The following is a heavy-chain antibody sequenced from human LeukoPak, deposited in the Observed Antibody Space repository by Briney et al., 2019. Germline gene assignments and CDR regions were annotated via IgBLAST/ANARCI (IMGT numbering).Heavy chain of an antibody. CDR1: GFTFSSYA. V-gene: IGHV3-30-3*01. CDR3: ARDRSGSYWPHYYYGMDV. Sequence: GRSLRLSCAASGFTFSSYAMHWVRQAPGKGLEWVVVISYDGSNKYYADSVKGRFTISRDNSKNTLYLQMNSLRAEDTAVYYCARDRSGSYWPHYYYGMDVWGQGTTVTVSS. J-gene: IGHJ6*02. D-gene: IGHD1-26*01. CDR2: ISYDGSNK.